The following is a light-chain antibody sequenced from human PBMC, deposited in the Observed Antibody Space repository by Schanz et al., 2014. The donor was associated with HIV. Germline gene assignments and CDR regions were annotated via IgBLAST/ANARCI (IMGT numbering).Light chain of an antibody. J-gene: IGLJ3*02. CDR1: SGSASTSFY. CDR2: STH. Sequence: QTVVTQEPSFSVSPGGTVTLTCGLTSGSASTSFYPSWYQQTPGQAPRTLIYSTHTRSSGVPDRFSGSILGNKAALTITGAQADDECDFYCALYMGSGIWVFGGGTQLTVL. CDR3: ALYMGSGIWV. V-gene: IGLV8-61*01.